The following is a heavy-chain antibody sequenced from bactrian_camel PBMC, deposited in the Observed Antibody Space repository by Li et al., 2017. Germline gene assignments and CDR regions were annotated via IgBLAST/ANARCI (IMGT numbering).Heavy chain of an antibody. CDR3: AATGRRYVSTRCDPRNNEYNV. D-gene: IGHD3*01. CDR1: GSIYGDAC. V-gene: IGHV3S53*01. Sequence: HVQLVESGGGSVQAGGSLRLSCGASGSIYGDACVGWLRQAPGKEREGVAAIDSDGIAGYADSVKGRFTVSRDNANNTVNLMMNSLKPEDTAMYFCAATGRRYVSTRCDPRNNEYNVWGQGTQVTVS. CDR2: IDSDGIA. J-gene: IGHJ4*01.